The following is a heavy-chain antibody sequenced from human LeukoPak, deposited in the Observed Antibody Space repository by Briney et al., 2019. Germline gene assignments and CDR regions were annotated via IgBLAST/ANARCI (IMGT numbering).Heavy chain of an antibody. Sequence: GGNLRLSCAASGFTFSSYTMSWVRQAPGKGLEWVSAISGSGGSTSYADSVKGRFTISRDNSKSTLYLQMNSLRAEDTAVYYCAKDQQLVPTLFAYWGQGTLVTVSS. V-gene: IGHV3-23*01. D-gene: IGHD6-13*01. CDR1: GFTFSSYT. J-gene: IGHJ4*02. CDR3: AKDQQLVPTLFAY. CDR2: ISGSGGST.